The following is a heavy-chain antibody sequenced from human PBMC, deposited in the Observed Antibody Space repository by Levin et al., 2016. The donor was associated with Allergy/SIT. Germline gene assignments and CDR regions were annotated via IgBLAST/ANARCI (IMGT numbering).Heavy chain of an antibody. J-gene: IGHJ6*02. D-gene: IGHD4-17*01. CDR2: IYYSGST. Sequence: PGKGLEWIGSIYYSGSTYYNPSLKSRVTISVDTSKNQFSLKLSSVTAADTAVYYCARPRLRGSYYYGMDVWGQGTTVTVSS. V-gene: IGHV4-39*01. CDR3: ARPRLRGSYYYGMDV.